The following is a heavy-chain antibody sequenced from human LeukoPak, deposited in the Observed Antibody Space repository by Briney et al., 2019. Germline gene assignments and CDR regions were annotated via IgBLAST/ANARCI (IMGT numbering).Heavy chain of an antibody. V-gene: IGHV4-38-2*01. CDR1: GFTFSSYS. D-gene: IGHD4-11*01. Sequence: GSLRLSCAASGFTFSSYSMSWVRQPPGKGLEWIGSIYHSGSTYYNPSLKSRVTISVDTSKNQFSLKLSSVTAADTAVYYCARDYSYFDYWGQGTLVTVSS. J-gene: IGHJ4*02. CDR2: IYHSGST. CDR3: ARDYSYFDY.